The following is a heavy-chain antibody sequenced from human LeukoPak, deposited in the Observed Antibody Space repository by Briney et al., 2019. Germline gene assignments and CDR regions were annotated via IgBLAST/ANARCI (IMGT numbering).Heavy chain of an antibody. CDR3: ARVIRRGYYGSGSEFDY. Sequence: ASVKVSCKASGYTFTSYDNNWVRQAAGQGLEWMGWMNPNSGNTGYAQKFQGRVTMTRNTSISTAYMELSSLRSEDTAVYYCARVIRRGYYGSGSEFDYWGQGTLVTVSS. CDR2: MNPNSGNT. J-gene: IGHJ4*02. D-gene: IGHD3-10*01. CDR1: GYTFTSYD. V-gene: IGHV1-8*01.